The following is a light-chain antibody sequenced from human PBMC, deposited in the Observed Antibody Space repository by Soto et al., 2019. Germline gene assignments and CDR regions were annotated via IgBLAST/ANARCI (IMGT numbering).Light chain of an antibody. CDR3: SSYTSSRV. V-gene: IGLV2-14*01. CDR2: DVT. CDR1: SSDVGGYKY. Sequence: QSALTQPASVSGSPGQSITISCTGTSSDVGGYKYVSWYQQHPGKAPKLMIYDVTYRPSGVSNRFSGSKSGNTASLTISGLQAQDEADYYCSSYTSSRVFGRGTKLTVL. J-gene: IGLJ2*01.